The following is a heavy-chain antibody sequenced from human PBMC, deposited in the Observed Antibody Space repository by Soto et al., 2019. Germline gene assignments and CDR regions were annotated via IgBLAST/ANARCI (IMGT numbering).Heavy chain of an antibody. J-gene: IGHJ6*02. Sequence: QPPGKGLEWIGYIYYSGSTNYNPSLKSRVTISVDASKNQFSLKLSSVTAADTAVYYCASTELRDGYNLLVDYYGMDVWGQGTTVTVSS. D-gene: IGHD5-12*01. CDR3: ASTELRDGYNLLVDYYGMDV. CDR2: IYYSGST. V-gene: IGHV4-59*01.